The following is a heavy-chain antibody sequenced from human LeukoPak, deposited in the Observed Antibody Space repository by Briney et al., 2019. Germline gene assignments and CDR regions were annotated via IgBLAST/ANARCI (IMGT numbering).Heavy chain of an antibody. CDR2: INSDGSST. D-gene: IGHD6-19*01. Sequence: GGSLRLSCAASGFTFSSYWMHWVRQAPGKGLVWVSRINSDGSSTSYADSVKGRFTISRDNAKNTLYLQMNSLRSEDTAVYYCARVKYSSGWYIFLDYWGQGTLVTVSS. CDR3: ARVKYSSGWYIFLDY. CDR1: GFTFSSYW. V-gene: IGHV3-74*01. J-gene: IGHJ4*02.